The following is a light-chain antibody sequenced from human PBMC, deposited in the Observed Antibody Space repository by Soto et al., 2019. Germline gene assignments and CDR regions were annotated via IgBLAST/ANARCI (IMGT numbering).Light chain of an antibody. J-gene: IGLJ3*02. CDR2: GNS. CDR1: SSNIGANS. V-gene: IGLV1-44*01. Sequence: QSVLTQPPSASGTPGQRVTISCSGSSSNIGANSVNWYQQLPGTAPRLLIYGNSPRPSGVPDRFSGSKSGTSASLAISGLQSEDEADYYCAAWDDSLKGYWVFGGGTKVTVL. CDR3: AAWDDSLKGYWV.